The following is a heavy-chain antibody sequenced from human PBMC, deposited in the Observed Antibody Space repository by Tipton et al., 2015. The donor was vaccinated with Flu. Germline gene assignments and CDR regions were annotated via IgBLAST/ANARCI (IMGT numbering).Heavy chain of an antibody. J-gene: IGHJ5*02. CDR2: IYYSGST. D-gene: IGHD6-19*01. CDR1: GGSISSYY. CDR3: ARSVAVAAPGWSDP. V-gene: IGHV4-59*01. Sequence: TLSLTCTVSGGSISSYYWSWIRQPPGKGLEWIGYIYYSGSTNYNPSLKSRVTISVDTSKNQFSLKLSSVTAADTAVYYCARSVAVAAPGWSDPWGQGTLVTVSS.